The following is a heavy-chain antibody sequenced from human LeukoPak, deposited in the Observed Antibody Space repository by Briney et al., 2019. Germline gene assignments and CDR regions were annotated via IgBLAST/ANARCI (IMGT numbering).Heavy chain of an antibody. CDR3: ARDPDCSGGSCHSNWFDP. Sequence: PGGSLRLSCAASGFTFNSYEMNWVRQAPGKGLEWVAYISSRGGTIYYADSVKGRFTISRDNAKNSLYLQMNSLRAEDTAVYYCARDPDCSGGSCHSNWFDPWGQGTLVTVSS. CDR2: ISSRGGTI. D-gene: IGHD2-15*01. CDR1: GFTFNSYE. J-gene: IGHJ5*02. V-gene: IGHV3-48*03.